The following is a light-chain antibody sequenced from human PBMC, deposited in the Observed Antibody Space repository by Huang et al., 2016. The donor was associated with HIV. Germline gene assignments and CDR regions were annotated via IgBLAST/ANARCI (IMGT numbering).Light chain of an antibody. CDR3: QQYYNTPIT. Sequence: DIVMTQSPDSLAVSLGERATINCESIQPVFYSSNNKNYVAWYQQKPGQPPKLLIYWASTREFGVPDRFTGSGSGTDFTLTISSLQAEDVAVYYCQQYYNTPITFGQGTRLEIK. V-gene: IGKV4-1*01. CDR2: WAS. CDR1: QPVFYSSNNKNY. J-gene: IGKJ5*01.